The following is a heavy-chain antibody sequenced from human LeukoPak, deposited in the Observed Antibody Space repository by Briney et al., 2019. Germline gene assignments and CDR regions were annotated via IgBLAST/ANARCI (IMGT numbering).Heavy chain of an antibody. D-gene: IGHD3-10*01. CDR3: ARYYGSGTIDY. J-gene: IGHJ4*02. Sequence: GGSLRLSCAASGFTFSRSAMHWVRQAPGKGLEWVSGINWNGGSTGYADSVKGRFTISRDNAKNSLYLQMNSLRAEDTALYYCARYYGSGTIDYWGQGTLVTVSS. CDR2: INWNGGST. CDR1: GFTFSRSA. V-gene: IGHV3-20*04.